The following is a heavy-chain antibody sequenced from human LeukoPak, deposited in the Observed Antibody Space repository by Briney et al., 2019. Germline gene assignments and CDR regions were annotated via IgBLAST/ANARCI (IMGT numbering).Heavy chain of an antibody. J-gene: IGHJ5*02. D-gene: IGHD6-13*01. Sequence: PSETLSLTCTVSGGSISSSSYYWGWIRQPPGKGLEWIGSIYYSGSTYYNPSLKSRVTISVDTSKNQFSLKLSSVTVADTAVYYCARDRSRIAAAGSYWFDPWGQGTLVTVSS. CDR3: ARDRSRIAAAGSYWFDP. CDR2: IYYSGST. V-gene: IGHV4-39*07. CDR1: GGSISSSSYY.